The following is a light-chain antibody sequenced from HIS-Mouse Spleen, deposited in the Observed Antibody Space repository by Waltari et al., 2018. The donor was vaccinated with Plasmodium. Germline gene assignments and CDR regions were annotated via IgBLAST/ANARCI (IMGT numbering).Light chain of an antibody. CDR1: NIGSKS. CDR3: QVWDSSSDHYV. Sequence: SYVLTQPPSVSVAPGQTARITCGGNNIGSKSVHWDQQKPGQAPVRVVYEDSDRPSGIPERVSGANSGNTATLTISRVEAGDEADYYCQVWDSSSDHYVFGTGTKVTVL. J-gene: IGLJ1*01. V-gene: IGLV3-21*02. CDR2: EDS.